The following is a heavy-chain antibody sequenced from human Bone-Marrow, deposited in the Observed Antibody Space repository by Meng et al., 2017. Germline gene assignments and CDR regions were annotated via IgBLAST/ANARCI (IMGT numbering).Heavy chain of an antibody. V-gene: IGHV4-4*07. Sequence: QVPLKEPGPRPGRPSGPRSLPFMGSVGPLSSNYWSWIRQPAGKGLEWIGRIYTSGSTNYNPSLKSRVTMSVDTSKNQFSLKLSSVTAADTAVYYCARAGGVAVAGIFLGFDPWGQGTLVTVSS. CDR1: VGPLSSNY. CDR2: IYTSGST. J-gene: IGHJ5*02. CDR3: ARAGGVAVAGIFLGFDP. D-gene: IGHD6-19*01.